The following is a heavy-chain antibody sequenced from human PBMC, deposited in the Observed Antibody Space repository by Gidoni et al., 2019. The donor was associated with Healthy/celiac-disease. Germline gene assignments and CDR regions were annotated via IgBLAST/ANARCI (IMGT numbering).Heavy chain of an antibody. CDR1: GGSISSSSYY. J-gene: IGHJ4*02. CDR2: IYYSGST. Sequence: QLQLQESGPGLVKPSETLSLTCTVSGGSISSSSYYWGWIRQPPGKGLEWIGSIYYSGSTYYNPSLKSRVTISVDTSKNQFSLKLSSVTAADTAVYYCARAAYNYYDSSGYPFDYWGQGTLVTVSS. D-gene: IGHD3-22*01. CDR3: ARAAYNYYDSSGYPFDY. V-gene: IGHV4-39*07.